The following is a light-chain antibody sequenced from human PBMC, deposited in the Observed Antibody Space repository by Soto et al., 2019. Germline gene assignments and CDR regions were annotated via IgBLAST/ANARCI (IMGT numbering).Light chain of an antibody. CDR1: QGIKSY. V-gene: IGKV1-39*01. CDR2: GAS. CDR3: QQYNNWPIT. Sequence: DIETTQSPSSLSASVGDTVTITCRASQGIKSYLNWYQQKPGKAPKLLIYGASSLQSGVPSRFSGSGSGTDFTLTISSLQSEDFAVYYCQQYNNWPITFGQGTRLEIK. J-gene: IGKJ5*01.